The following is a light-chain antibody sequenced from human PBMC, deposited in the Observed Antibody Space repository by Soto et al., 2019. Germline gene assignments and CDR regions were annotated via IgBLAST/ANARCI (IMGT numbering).Light chain of an antibody. V-gene: IGKV4-1*01. CDR2: RAS. J-gene: IGKJ4*01. CDR1: QSLLNSANDKIH. Sequence: DIVMTQSPASLAVSLGERATINCKSSQSLLNSANDKIHLAWYQQKPGQPPKLLIWRASTRDSGVPDRFSGSGSGTDFTLTINSLQAEDVATYYCQQYFSARLTFGGGTKVEI. CDR3: QQYFSARLT.